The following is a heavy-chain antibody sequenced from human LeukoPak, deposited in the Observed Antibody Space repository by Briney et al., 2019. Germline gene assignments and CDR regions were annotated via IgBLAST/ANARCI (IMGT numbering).Heavy chain of an antibody. V-gene: IGHV3-23*01. J-gene: IGHJ4*02. Sequence: PGGSLRLSCAASGFTFTNYAMSWVRQAPGKGLEWVSGISGNGESTYYADSVKGRFTISRDTSKNTLNLQMSSLRDEDTAVYYCANGVVSGAFSGARVESWGQGTLVTVSS. CDR3: ANGVVSGAFSGARVES. CDR1: GFTFTNYA. CDR2: ISGNGEST. D-gene: IGHD3-10*01.